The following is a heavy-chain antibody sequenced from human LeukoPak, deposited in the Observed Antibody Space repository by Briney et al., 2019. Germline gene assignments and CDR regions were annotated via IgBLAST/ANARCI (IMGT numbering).Heavy chain of an antibody. CDR1: GYTFTRYY. V-gene: IGHV1-46*01. CDR2: INPSGGST. D-gene: IGHD6-13*01. J-gene: IGHJ5*02. Sequence: GASVKVSCKASGYTFTRYYMHWVRQAPGQGLEWMGIINPSGGSTSYAQKFQGRVTMTRDMSTSTVYMELSSLRSEDTAVYYCARDSAWQQLVSGWFDPWGQGTLVTVSS. CDR3: ARDSAWQQLVSGWFDP.